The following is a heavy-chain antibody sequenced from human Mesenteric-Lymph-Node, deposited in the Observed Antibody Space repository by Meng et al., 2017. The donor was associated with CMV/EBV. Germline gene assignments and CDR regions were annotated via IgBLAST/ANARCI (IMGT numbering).Heavy chain of an antibody. V-gene: IGHV1-69*10. CDR2: IIPILGVI. Sequence: SVKVSCKASGGAFGNYGISWVRQAPGQGLEWMGGIIPILGVINYVQKFHGRVTITADKSTNTAYTGLSSLRSEDTAVYYCARGKYQLPLRFTDLDYWGQGTLVTVSS. D-gene: IGHD2-2*01. CDR3: ARGKYQLPLRFTDLDY. CDR1: GGAFGNYG. J-gene: IGHJ4*02.